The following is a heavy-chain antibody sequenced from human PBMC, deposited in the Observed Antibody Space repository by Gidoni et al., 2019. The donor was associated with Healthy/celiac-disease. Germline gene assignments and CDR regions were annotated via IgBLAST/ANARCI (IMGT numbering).Heavy chain of an antibody. Sequence: EVQLVESGGGLVQPGRSLRLSCAASGFTFDDYAMHWVRQAPGQGLEWVSVISWNSGSIGYADSVKGRFTISRDNAKNSLYLQMNSLRAEDTALYYCAKDTGPLSRRGYSGYDYWGQGTLVTVSS. CDR2: ISWNSGSI. J-gene: IGHJ4*02. D-gene: IGHD5-12*01. CDR1: GFTFDDYA. CDR3: AKDTGPLSRRGYSGYDY. V-gene: IGHV3-9*01.